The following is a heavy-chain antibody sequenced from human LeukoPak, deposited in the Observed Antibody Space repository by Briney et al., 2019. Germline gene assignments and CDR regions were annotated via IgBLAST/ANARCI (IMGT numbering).Heavy chain of an antibody. V-gene: IGHV4-59*08. CDR1: GGSISNYF. CDR3: ARRPTGDPKFDY. Sequence: SETLSLTCSVSGGSISNYFWTWIGQPPGKGLEWIGYIYSSGSTYYNPSLKSRVTISVDTSKNRFSLKLSTVTAADTAVYYCARRPTGDPKFDYWGQGTLVTVSS. J-gene: IGHJ4*02. CDR2: IYSSGST. D-gene: IGHD7-27*01.